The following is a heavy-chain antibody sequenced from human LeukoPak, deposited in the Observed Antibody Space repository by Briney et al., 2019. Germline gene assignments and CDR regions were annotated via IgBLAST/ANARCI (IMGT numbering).Heavy chain of an antibody. CDR1: GDFITAYY. D-gene: IGHD7-27*01. J-gene: IGHJ4*02. Sequence: SETLSLTCTVSGDFITAYYWSWIRQPPGKGLEWIGYVYYSGSTEYNPSLRSRVTISLEMSKRQFSLNLTSVSAADTAVYYCASNTGTVFDYWGQGALVTVSS. CDR2: VYYSGST. CDR3: ASNTGTVFDY. V-gene: IGHV4-59*01.